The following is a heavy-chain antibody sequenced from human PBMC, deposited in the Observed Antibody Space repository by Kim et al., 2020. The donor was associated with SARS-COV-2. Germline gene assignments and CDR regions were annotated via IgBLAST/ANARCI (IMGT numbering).Heavy chain of an antibody. Sequence: SVKVSCKASGGTFSSYAISWVRQAPGQGLEWMGRIIPILGIANYAQKFQGRVTITADKSTSTAYMELSSLRSEDTAVYYCARGGYDSSGYYYRTLLYFDYWGQGTLVTVSS. CDR1: GGTFSSYA. CDR2: IIPILGIA. D-gene: IGHD3-22*01. J-gene: IGHJ4*02. CDR3: ARGGYDSSGYYYRTLLYFDY. V-gene: IGHV1-69*04.